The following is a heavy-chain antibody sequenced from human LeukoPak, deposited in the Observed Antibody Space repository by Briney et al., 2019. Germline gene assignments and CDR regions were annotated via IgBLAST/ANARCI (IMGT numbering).Heavy chain of an antibody. J-gene: IGHJ4*02. D-gene: IGHD6-19*01. Sequence: GGSLRLSCAASGFTFSSYAMSWVRQAPGKGLEWVSVIYSGGSTYYADSVKGRFTISRDNSKNTLYLQMNSLRAEDTAVYYCTVAAESMAFDYWGQGTLVTVSS. V-gene: IGHV3-53*01. CDR1: GFTFSSYA. CDR3: TVAAESMAFDY. CDR2: IYSGGST.